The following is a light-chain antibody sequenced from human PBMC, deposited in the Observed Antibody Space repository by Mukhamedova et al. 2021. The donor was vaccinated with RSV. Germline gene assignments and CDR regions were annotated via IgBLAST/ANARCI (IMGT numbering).Light chain of an antibody. CDR3: QQGFSSPPT. J-gene: IGKJ1*01. V-gene: IGKV1-39*01. Sequence: WYQRRVHGKAPKLLIYGASSLQSGVPSRISGSGSRTDFTLTISSLQPEDFTSYYCQQGFSSPPTFGQGTKVEIK. CDR2: GAS.